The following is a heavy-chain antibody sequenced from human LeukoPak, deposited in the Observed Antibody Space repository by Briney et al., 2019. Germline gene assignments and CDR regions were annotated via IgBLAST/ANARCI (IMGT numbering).Heavy chain of an antibody. CDR2: ISAYNGNT. CDR3: ARDQFSFFRGVRDFDY. D-gene: IGHD3-10*01. V-gene: IGHV1-18*01. J-gene: IGHJ4*02. CDR1: GYTFTSYG. Sequence: ASVKVSCKASGYTFTSYGISWVRQAPGQGLEWMGWISAYNGNTNYAQKLQGRVTMTTDTSTSTAYMELRSLRSDDTAVYYCARDQFSFFRGVRDFDYWGQGTLVTVSS.